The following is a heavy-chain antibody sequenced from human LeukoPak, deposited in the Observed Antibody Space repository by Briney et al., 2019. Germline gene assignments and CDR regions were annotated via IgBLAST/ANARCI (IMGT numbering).Heavy chain of an antibody. CDR2: IIPIFGTA. D-gene: IGHD3-22*01. J-gene: IGHJ3*02. V-gene: IGHV1-69*01. CDR3: ASPYYYDSSGYYSAFDI. Sequence: EASVKVSCTASGGTFSSYAISWVRQAPGQGLEWMGGIIPIFGTANYAQKFQGRVTITADESTSTAYMELSSLRSEDTAVYYCASPYYYDSSGYYSAFDIWGQGTMVTVSS. CDR1: GGTFSSYA.